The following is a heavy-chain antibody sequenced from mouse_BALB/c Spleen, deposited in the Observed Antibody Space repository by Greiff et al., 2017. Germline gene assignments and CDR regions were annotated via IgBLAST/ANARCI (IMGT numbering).Heavy chain of an antibody. CDR2: IDPENGDT. CDR1: GFNIKDYY. V-gene: IGHV14-4*02. Sequence: EVKVVESGAELVRSGASVKLSCTASGFNIKDYYMHWVKQRPEQGLEWIGWIDPENGDTEYAPKFQGKATMTADTSSNTAYLQLSSLTSEDTAVYYCSGWAWFAYWGQGTMVTVSA. CDR3: SGWAWFAY. D-gene: IGHD1-2*01. J-gene: IGHJ3*01.